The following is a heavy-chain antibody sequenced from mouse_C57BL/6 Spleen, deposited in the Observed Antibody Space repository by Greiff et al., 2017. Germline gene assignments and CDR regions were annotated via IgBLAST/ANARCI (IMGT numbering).Heavy chain of an antibody. Sequence: VQLLQSGPELVKPGASVKISCTASGYAFSSSWMNWVKQRPGKGLEWIGRICPGDGDTNYNGKFKGQATLTADKSSSTAYMQLSSLTSEDSAVYFCAVYYGNYEDYFDYWGQGTTLTVSS. D-gene: IGHD2-1*01. J-gene: IGHJ2*01. CDR3: AVYYGNYEDYFDY. CDR1: GYAFSSSW. CDR2: ICPGDGDT. V-gene: IGHV1-82*01.